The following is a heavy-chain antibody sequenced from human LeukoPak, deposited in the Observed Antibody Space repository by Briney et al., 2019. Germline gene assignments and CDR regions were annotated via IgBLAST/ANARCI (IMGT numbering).Heavy chain of an antibody. J-gene: IGHJ6*02. Sequence: SGTLSLTCAVSGGSISSSSYYWGWIRQPPGKGLEWIGSIYYSGSTYYNPSLKSRVTISVDTSKNQFSLKLSSVTAADTAVYYCARHSYSSSWYGDYYYYYGMDVWGQGTTVTVSS. CDR3: ARHSYSSSWYGDYYYYYGMDV. D-gene: IGHD6-13*01. CDR1: GGSISSSSYY. CDR2: IYYSGST. V-gene: IGHV4-39*01.